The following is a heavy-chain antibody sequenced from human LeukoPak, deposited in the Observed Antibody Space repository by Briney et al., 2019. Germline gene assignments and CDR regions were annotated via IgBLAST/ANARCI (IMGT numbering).Heavy chain of an antibody. CDR3: VRSPIGASAY. CDR2: ISPNNGDT. D-gene: IGHD3-10*01. V-gene: IGHV1-2*02. Sequence: ASVKVSCKPSGYTFTDSYIHWVRQAPGVGLQWMGWISPNNGDTKYAEDFQDRVTMTRDTSINTAYMELTGLTPGDTAVYYCVRSPIGASAYWGRGTLVTVSS. J-gene: IGHJ4*02. CDR1: GYTFTDSY.